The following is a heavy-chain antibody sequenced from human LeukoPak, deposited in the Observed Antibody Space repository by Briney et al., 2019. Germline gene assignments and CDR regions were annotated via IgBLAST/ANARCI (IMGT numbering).Heavy chain of an antibody. CDR3: AKDSAPYCSGGSCYGKLRDPDYYFDY. D-gene: IGHD2-15*01. CDR1: GFTFSGYG. Sequence: GGSLRLSCAASGFTFSGYGMHWVRQAPGKGLEWVAVISYDGSNKYCADSVKGRFTISRDNSKNTLYLQMNSLRAEDTAVYYCAKDSAPYCSGGSCYGKLRDPDYYFDYWGQGTLVTVSS. J-gene: IGHJ4*02. V-gene: IGHV3-30*18. CDR2: ISYDGSNK.